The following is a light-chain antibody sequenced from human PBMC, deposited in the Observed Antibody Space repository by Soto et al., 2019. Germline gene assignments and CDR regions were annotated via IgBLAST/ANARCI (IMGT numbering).Light chain of an antibody. CDR1: QSISSW. V-gene: IGKV1-5*03. Sequence: EIQMTQSPSTLSASVGDRVTITCRASQSISSWLAWYQQKPGKAPKLLIYKASSLESGVPSRFSGSGSGTEFTLTISSLQPDDFATYYCQQYNSYSRPFGQGTKV. J-gene: IGKJ1*01. CDR2: KAS. CDR3: QQYNSYSRP.